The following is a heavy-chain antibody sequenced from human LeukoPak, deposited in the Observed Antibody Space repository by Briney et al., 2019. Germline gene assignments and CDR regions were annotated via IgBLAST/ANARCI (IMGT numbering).Heavy chain of an antibody. CDR3: ARDQYGSC. CDR1: GDSISTSH. J-gene: IGHJ4*02. CDR2: IYNGETA. V-gene: IGHV4-59*12. D-gene: IGHD6-6*01. Sequence: PSETLSLTCTVSGDSISTSHWSWIRQPPGEGLEWIGNIYNGETADYNPSLKSRVTISVDTPKNQFYLALTSVTAADTAIYYCARDQYGSCWGQGTLVTVSS.